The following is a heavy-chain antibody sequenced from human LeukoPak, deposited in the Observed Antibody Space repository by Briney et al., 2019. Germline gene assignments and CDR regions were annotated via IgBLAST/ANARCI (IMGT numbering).Heavy chain of an antibody. J-gene: IGHJ6*02. CDR3: ARDRWFGEPAATFVDV. Sequence: ASVKVSFKASGYTFTGYYMHWVRQAPGQGLEWMGWINPNSGGTNYAQKFQGRVTMTRDTSISTAYMELSRLRSDDTAVYYCARDRWFGEPAATFVDVWGQGTTVTVSS. CDR1: GYTFTGYY. D-gene: IGHD3-10*01. CDR2: INPNSGGT. V-gene: IGHV1-2*02.